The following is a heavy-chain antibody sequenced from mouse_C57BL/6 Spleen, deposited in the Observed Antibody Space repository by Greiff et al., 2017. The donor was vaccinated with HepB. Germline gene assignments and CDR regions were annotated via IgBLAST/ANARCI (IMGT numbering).Heavy chain of an antibody. D-gene: IGHD1-1*01. V-gene: IGHV1-64*01. CDR1: GYTFTSYW. J-gene: IGHJ2*01. CDR2: IHHNSGST. Sequence: QVQLQQPGAELVKPGASVKLSCKASGYTFTSYWMHWVKQRPGQGLEWIGMIHHNSGSTNYNEKLKSKATLTVDKSSSTAYMQLSSLTSEDSAVYYCARRYYGSSYDYFDYWGQGTTLTVSS. CDR3: ARRYYGSSYDYFDY.